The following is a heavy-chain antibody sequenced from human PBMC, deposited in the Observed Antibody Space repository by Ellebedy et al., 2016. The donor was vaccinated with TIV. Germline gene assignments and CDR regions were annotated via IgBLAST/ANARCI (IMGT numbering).Heavy chain of an antibody. J-gene: IGHJ4*02. D-gene: IGHD5-18*01. Sequence: GGSLRLSCAASGFTFSNYWMHWVRQAPGKGLVWVSRINSNGSSTSFADSVKGRFTILRDSAKNTLYLQMNSLRADDTSVYYCARGGGYSFNPLDYWGQGTLVTVSS. CDR1: GFTFSNYW. CDR3: ARGGGYSFNPLDY. V-gene: IGHV3-74*01. CDR2: INSNGSST.